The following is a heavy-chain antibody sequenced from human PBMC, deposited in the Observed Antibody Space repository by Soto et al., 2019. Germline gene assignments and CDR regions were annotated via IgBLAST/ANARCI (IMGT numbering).Heavy chain of an antibody. CDR1: GFTFSSYA. CDR3: AKGKANTVFGVDTIFDY. V-gene: IGHV3-23*01. J-gene: IGHJ4*02. CDR2: ISGNGGYT. Sequence: LRLSCAASGFTFSSYAMTWVRQAPGKGLEWVSTISGNGGYTYYSDSVRGRFTISRDNSKKTLYLQMDSLRADDTAVFYCAKGKANTVFGVDTIFDYWGQGTQVTVSS. D-gene: IGHD3-3*01.